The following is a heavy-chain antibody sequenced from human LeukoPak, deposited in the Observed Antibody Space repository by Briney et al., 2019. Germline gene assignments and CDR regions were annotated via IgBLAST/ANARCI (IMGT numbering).Heavy chain of an antibody. CDR3: AGERDGDIKGEGMGV. CDR2: ISYDGTNK. J-gene: IGHJ6*04. D-gene: IGHD2-15*01. V-gene: IGHV3-30*04. CDR1: GFILSSYA. Sequence: GRSLRLSCAASGFILSSYAMYWVRQAPGKGLEWVAVISYDGTNKYYADSVKGRFTISRDNSKNTGYLQMNSLRAEDTAVYYGAGERDGDIKGEGMGVWGKGTTVTVAS.